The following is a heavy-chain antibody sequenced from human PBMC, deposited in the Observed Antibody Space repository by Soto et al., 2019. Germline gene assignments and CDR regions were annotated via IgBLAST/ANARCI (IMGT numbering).Heavy chain of an antibody. Sequence: QVQLVESGGGVVQPGRSLRLSCAASGCTFSSYGMHWVRQAPGKGLEWVAVIWYDGSNKYYADSVKGRFTISRDNSKNTLYLQMNSLRAEDTAVYYCARDGIAAAAELNWFDPWGKGTLVTVSS. V-gene: IGHV3-33*01. CDR3: ARDGIAAAAELNWFDP. D-gene: IGHD6-13*01. CDR2: IWYDGSNK. CDR1: GCTFSSYG. J-gene: IGHJ5*02.